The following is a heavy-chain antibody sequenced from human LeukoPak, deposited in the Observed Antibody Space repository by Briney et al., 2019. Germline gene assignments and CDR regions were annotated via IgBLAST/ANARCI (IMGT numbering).Heavy chain of an antibody. CDR2: IYPGDSDT. Sequence: GESLKISCKGSGYGFTSYWIGWVRQMPGKGLEWMGIIYPGDSDTRYSPSFQGQITISADKSISTAYLQWSSLKASDTAMYYCARSTGTSSSYYYYMDVWGKGTTVTVSS. J-gene: IGHJ6*03. CDR1: GYGFTSYW. CDR3: ARSTGTSSSYYYYMDV. D-gene: IGHD1-7*01. V-gene: IGHV5-51*01.